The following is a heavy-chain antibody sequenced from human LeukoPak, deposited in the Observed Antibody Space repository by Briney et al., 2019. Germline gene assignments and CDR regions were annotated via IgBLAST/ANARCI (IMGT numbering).Heavy chain of an antibody. CDR2: IYYSGST. CDR3: ARASKRSAGFDY. V-gene: IGHV4-59*01. Sequence: SETLSLTCTVSGGSISSYYWSWIRQPPGKGLEWIGYIYYSGSTNYNPSLKSRVTISVDTSKNQFSLKLSSVTAADTAVYYCARASKRSAGFDYWGQGTLVTVSS. CDR1: GGSISSYY. D-gene: IGHD4-17*01. J-gene: IGHJ4*02.